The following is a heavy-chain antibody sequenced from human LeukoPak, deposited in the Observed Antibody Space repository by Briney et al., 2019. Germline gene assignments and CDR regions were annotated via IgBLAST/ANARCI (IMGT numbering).Heavy chain of an antibody. V-gene: IGHV4-59*01. Sequence: SETLSLTCTVSGGSIASYYWSWIRQPPGKGLEWIGYLYYSGSTNYNPSLKSRVTISVDTSKNQFSLKLSSVTAADTAVYYCARAGEYSYGLDKYYFDYWGQGTLVTVSS. D-gene: IGHD5-18*01. CDR3: ARAGEYSYGLDKYYFDY. CDR1: GGSIASYY. CDR2: LYYSGST. J-gene: IGHJ4*02.